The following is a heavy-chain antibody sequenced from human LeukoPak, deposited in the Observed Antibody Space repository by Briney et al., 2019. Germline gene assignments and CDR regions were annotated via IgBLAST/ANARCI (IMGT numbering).Heavy chain of an antibody. D-gene: IGHD6-19*01. Sequence: GASVKVSCKASGYTFTGHYMHWVRQAPGQGLEWMGWINPNSGGTNYAQKFQGRVTMTRDTSISTAYMELSRLRSDDTAVYYCARDSEESSGWLHAFDYWGQGTLATVSS. CDR3: ARDSEESSGWLHAFDY. CDR2: INPNSGGT. V-gene: IGHV1-2*02. CDR1: GYTFTGHY. J-gene: IGHJ4*02.